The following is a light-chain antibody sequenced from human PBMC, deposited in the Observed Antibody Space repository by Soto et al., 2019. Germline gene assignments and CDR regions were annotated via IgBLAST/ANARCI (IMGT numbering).Light chain of an antibody. J-gene: IGLJ1*01. V-gene: IGLV2-14*03. CDR1: SSDVGGYNY. CDR2: DVT. CDR3: SSHTSTSTPPDV. Sequence: QSVLTQPASVSGSPGQSITISCTGTSSDVGGYNYVSWYQHHPGKAPKLMIYDVTNRPSGVSNRFSGSKSGNTASLTISGLQAEDEADYYCSSHTSTSTPPDVFGTGTKLTVL.